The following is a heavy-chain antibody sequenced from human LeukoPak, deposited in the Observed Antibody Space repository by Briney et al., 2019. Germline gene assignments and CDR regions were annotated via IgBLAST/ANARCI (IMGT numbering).Heavy chain of an antibody. CDR1: GDSVSSNSAA. CDR3: AREAGGSGSYYNDRYFDY. Sequence: SQTLSLTCAISGDSVSSNSAAWNWIRQSPSRGLEWLGRTYYRSKWYNDHAVSGKSRITIDAYTSKNQLSLQLDSVTPEDPAVYYCAREAGGSGSYYNDRYFDYWGQGTLVTVSS. J-gene: IGHJ4*02. V-gene: IGHV6-1*01. D-gene: IGHD3-10*01. CDR2: TYYRSKWYN.